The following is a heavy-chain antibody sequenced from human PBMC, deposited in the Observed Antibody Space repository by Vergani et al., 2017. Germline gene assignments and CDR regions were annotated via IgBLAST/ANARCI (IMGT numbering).Heavy chain of an antibody. V-gene: IGHV4-4*07. Sequence: QVQLQESGPGLVKPSETLSLTCTVSGGSISSYYWSWIRQPAGKGLEWIGRIYTSGSTNYNPSLKSRVTISVDTSKNQFSLKLSSVTAADTAVYYCASQDCSSTSCHRELYYYGMDVWGQGTTVTVSS. D-gene: IGHD2-2*01. CDR3: ASQDCSSTSCHRELYYYGMDV. J-gene: IGHJ6*02. CDR2: IYTSGST. CDR1: GGSISSYY.